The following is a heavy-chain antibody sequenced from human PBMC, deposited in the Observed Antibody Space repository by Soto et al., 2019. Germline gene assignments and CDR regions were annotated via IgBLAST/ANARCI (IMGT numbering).Heavy chain of an antibody. CDR1: GGSISSSSYY. D-gene: IGHD6-13*01. Sequence: QLQLQESGPGLVKPSETLSLTCTVSGGSISSSSYYWGWIRQPPGKGLEWIGSIYYSGSTYYNPSLKSRVTISVDTSKNQFSLKLISVTAADTAVYYCAREDSSSWDEGPWGQGTLVTVSS. CDR2: IYYSGST. J-gene: IGHJ4*02. CDR3: AREDSSSWDEGP. V-gene: IGHV4-39*01.